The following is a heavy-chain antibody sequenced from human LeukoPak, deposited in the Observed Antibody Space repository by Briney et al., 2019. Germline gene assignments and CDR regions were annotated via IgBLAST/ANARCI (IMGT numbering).Heavy chain of an antibody. Sequence: PSETLSLTCAVYGGSFSGSTWSWIRRPPGKGLEWIGEIYNSGSTIYNPSLKSRVTISVDTSKNQLSLNLNSVTAADTAVYYCVRAYDYWGQGTLVTVSS. CDR2: IYNSGST. CDR1: GGSFSGST. J-gene: IGHJ4*02. V-gene: IGHV4-34*01. CDR3: VRAYDY.